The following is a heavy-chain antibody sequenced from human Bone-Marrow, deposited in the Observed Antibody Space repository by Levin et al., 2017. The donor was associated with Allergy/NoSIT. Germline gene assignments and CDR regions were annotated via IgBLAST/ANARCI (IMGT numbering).Heavy chain of an antibody. Sequence: SSETLSLTCTVSGGSISSYYWSWIRQPPGKGLEWIGYIYYSGSTNYNPSLKSRVTISVDTSKNQFSLKLSSVTAADTAVYYCARGEAYCGGDCYWGRVEYYFDYWGQGTLVTVSS. CDR3: ARGEAYCGGDCYWGRVEYYFDY. CDR2: IYYSGST. V-gene: IGHV4-59*01. CDR1: GGSISSYY. D-gene: IGHD2-21*01. J-gene: IGHJ4*02.